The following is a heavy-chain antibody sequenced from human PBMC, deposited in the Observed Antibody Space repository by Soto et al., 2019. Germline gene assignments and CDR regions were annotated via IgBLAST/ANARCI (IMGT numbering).Heavy chain of an antibody. D-gene: IGHD3-10*01. CDR3: ARDLYGSGSYYATNYNWFDP. CDR1: GFTFSSYW. V-gene: IGHV3-74*01. CDR2: INSDGSST. J-gene: IGHJ5*02. Sequence: GGSLRLSCAASGFTFSSYWMHWVRQALGKGLVWVSRINSDGSSTSYADSVKGRFTISRDNAKNTLYLQMNSLRAEDTAVYYCARDLYGSGSYYATNYNWFDPWGQGTLVTVSS.